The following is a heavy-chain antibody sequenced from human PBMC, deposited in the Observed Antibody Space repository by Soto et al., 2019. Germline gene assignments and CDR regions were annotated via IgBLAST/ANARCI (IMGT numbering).Heavy chain of an antibody. CDR1: GFTFSSYA. CDR2: ISGSGGST. D-gene: IGHD6-19*01. J-gene: IGHJ5*02. CDR3: AKDPLSSGWYSINWFDP. V-gene: IGHV3-23*01. Sequence: GGSLRLSCAASGFTFSSYAMSWVRQAPGKGLEWVSAISGSGGSTYYADSVKGRFTISRDNSKNTLYLQMNSLRAEDTAVYYCAKDPLSSGWYSINWFDPWGQGTLVTVSS.